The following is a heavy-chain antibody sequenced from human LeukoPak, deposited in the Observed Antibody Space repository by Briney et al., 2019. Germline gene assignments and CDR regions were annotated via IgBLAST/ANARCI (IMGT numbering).Heavy chain of an antibody. CDR3: AKDIYDFWSGYLSYDAFDI. D-gene: IGHD3-3*01. CDR1: GFTFSSYG. CDR2: IRYDGSNK. V-gene: IGHV3-30*02. Sequence: GGSLRLSCAASGFTFSSYGVHWVRQAPGKGLEWVAFIRYDGSNKYYADSVKGRFTISRDNSKNTLYLQMNSLRAEDTAVYYCAKDIYDFWSGYLSYDAFDIWGQGTMVTVSS. J-gene: IGHJ3*02.